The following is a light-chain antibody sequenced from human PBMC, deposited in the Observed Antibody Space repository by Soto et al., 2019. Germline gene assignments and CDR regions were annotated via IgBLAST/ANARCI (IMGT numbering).Light chain of an antibody. J-gene: IGKJ4*01. CDR2: DAS. CDR1: QDMSHY. CDR3: QQYDNLLT. V-gene: IGKV1-33*01. Sequence: DIQMTQSPSSLSASVGDRVTITCQASQDMSHYLNWYQQKPGKAPKLLIYDASNLETGVPSRFSGSGSGTDFTFTISSLQPEDIATYYCQQYDNLLTFGGGTKVEIK.